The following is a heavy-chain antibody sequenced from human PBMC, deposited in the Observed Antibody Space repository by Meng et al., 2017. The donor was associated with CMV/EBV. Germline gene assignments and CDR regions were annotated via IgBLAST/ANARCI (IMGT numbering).Heavy chain of an antibody. CDR2: INHSGST. J-gene: IGHJ4*02. CDR3: ASSLTYPDY. Sequence: VRRHQWAGGLLKPSETLSLPFAVYGGSVSGYYWGWHRQPPGKGLEWIGEINHSGSTNYNPSLKSRVTISVDTSKNQFSLKLSSVTAADTAVYYCASSLTYPDYWGQGTLVTVSS. CDR1: GGSVSGYY. D-gene: IGHD2-15*01. V-gene: IGHV4-34*01.